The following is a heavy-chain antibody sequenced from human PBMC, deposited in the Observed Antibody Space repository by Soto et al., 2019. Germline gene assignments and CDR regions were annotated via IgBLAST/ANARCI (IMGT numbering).Heavy chain of an antibody. Sequence: PSETLSLTCTVSGGSVSSGSYYWSWIRQPPGKGLEWIGYIYYSGSTNYNPSLKSRVTISVDTSKNQFSLKLSSVTAADTAVYYCARVRAMPHGYFDYWGQGTLVTISS. J-gene: IGHJ4*02. V-gene: IGHV4-61*01. CDR3: ARVRAMPHGYFDY. CDR1: GGSVSSGSYY. D-gene: IGHD2-2*01. CDR2: IYYSGST.